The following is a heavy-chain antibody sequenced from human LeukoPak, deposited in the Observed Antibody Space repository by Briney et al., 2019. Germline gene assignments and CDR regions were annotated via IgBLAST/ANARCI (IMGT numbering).Heavy chain of an antibody. Sequence: SETLSLTCTVSGYSISSGYYWGWIRQPPGKGLEWIGNIYHSGSTYYNPSLKSRVTISVDTSKNQFSLKLSSVTAADTAVYYCARDNYYGSGALGYWGQGTLVTVSS. CDR3: ARDNYYGSGALGY. D-gene: IGHD3-10*01. CDR2: IYHSGST. V-gene: IGHV4-38-2*02. J-gene: IGHJ4*02. CDR1: GYSISSGYY.